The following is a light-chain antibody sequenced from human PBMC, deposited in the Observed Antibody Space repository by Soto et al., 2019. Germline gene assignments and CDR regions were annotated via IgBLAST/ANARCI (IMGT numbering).Light chain of an antibody. Sequence: QSVWTQPPSVSAAPGQKVTISCSGSSSNIGKNYVFWYQQFPGTAPKLLIYDNDKRPSGIPDRFFGSKSGTSATLGITGLQTGDEADYYCGTWDSSLSVVFGGGTKLTVL. J-gene: IGLJ2*01. CDR2: DND. V-gene: IGLV1-51*01. CDR1: SSNIGKNY. CDR3: GTWDSSLSVV.